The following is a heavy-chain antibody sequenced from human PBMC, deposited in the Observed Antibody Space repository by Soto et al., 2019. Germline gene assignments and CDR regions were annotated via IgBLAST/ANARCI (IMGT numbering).Heavy chain of an antibody. V-gene: IGHV3-30*18. CDR3: AKDPEMATIISSLSFEY. CDR2: ISYDGSNK. CDR1: GFTFSSYG. J-gene: IGHJ4*02. Sequence: QVQLVESGGGVVQPGRSLRLSCAASGFTFSSYGMHWVRQAPGKGLEWVAVISYDGSNKYYADSVKGRFTISRDNSKNTLSLQMNCLRAEDTAVYYCAKDPEMATIISSLSFEYCGQGTLVTVSS. D-gene: IGHD5-12*01.